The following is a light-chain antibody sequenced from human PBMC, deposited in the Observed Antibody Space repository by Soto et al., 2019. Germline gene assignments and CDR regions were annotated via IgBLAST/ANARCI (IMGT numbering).Light chain of an antibody. CDR3: CSYTCSSSPWV. CDR2: DVS. J-gene: IGLJ1*01. Sequence: QSALTQPASVSGSPGQSITISCTGTSSDVGGYNYVSWYQQHPGEGPKLMIYDVSDRPSGVSNRFSACKSGNTASLTISGLQPEDEADYFCCSYTCSSSPWVFGTGTKVTVL. CDR1: SSDVGGYNY. V-gene: IGLV2-14*03.